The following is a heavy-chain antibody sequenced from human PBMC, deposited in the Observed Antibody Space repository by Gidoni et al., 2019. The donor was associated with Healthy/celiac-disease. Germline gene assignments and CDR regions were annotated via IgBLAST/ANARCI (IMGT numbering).Heavy chain of an antibody. CDR3: AKDSDGYPDY. J-gene: IGHJ4*02. CDR2: ISYDGSHK. V-gene: IGHV3-30*18. D-gene: IGHD5-12*01. CDR1: GFTFSSYG. Sequence: QVQLVESGGGVVQPGRSLRLSCAASGFTFSSYGLHWVRQAPGKGLEWVAVISYDGSHKYYADSVKGRFTISRDNSKNTLYLQMNSLRAEDTAVYYGAKDSDGYPDYWGQGTLVTVSS.